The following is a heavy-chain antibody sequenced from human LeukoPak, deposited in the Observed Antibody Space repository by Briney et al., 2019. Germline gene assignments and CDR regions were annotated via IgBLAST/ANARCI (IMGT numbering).Heavy chain of an antibody. CDR3: ARDGTTVTTSGDY. J-gene: IGHJ4*02. CDR1: VYTFTSYV. V-gene: IGHV1-3*03. D-gene: IGHD4-17*01. Sequence: ASVKVSCKASVYTFTSYVMHWVRQAPGQSLAWMGCINAGNGNTKYSQEFQGRVTITRDTSASTAYMELSSLRSEDMAVYYCARDGTTVTTSGDYWGQGTLVTVSS. CDR2: INAGNGNT.